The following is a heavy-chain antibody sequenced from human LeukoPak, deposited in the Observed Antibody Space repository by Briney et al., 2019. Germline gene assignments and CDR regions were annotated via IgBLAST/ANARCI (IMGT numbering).Heavy chain of an antibody. CDR1: GGSFSGYY. D-gene: IGHD3-10*01. J-gene: IGHJ5*02. Sequence: SETLSLTCAVYGGSFSGYYWSWIRQPPGKGLEWIGEINHSGSTNYNPSLKSRVTISVDTSKNQFSLKLSSVTAADTAVYYCAGEVGVRGIVSEENNWFDPWGQGTLVTVSS. CDR2: INHSGST. CDR3: AGEVGVRGIVSEENNWFDP. V-gene: IGHV4-34*01.